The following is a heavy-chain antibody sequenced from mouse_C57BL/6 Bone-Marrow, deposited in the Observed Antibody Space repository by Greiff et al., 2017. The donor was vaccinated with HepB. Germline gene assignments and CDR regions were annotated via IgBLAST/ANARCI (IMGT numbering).Heavy chain of an antibody. J-gene: IGHJ3*01. CDR1: GYTFTSYW. D-gene: IGHD2-4*01. V-gene: IGHV1-64*01. CDR2: IHPNSGST. CDR3: AGRLRRFAY. Sequence: QVQLKQPGAELVKPGASVKLSCKASGYTFTSYWMHWVKQRPGQGLEWIGMIHPNSGSTNYNEKFKSKATLTVDKSSSTAYMQLSSLTSEDSAVYYWAGRLRRFAYWGQGTLVTVSA.